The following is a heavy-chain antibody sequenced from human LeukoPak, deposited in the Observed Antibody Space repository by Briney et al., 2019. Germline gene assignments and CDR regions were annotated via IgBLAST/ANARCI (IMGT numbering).Heavy chain of an antibody. Sequence: PSETLSLTCTVSGASISSRYYDWWGWIRQPPGKGLEWIGSISNHGNTYYKPSLRTRVTISVDTSKNQFSLKLSSVTAADTAVYYCARDPQGSSGWYIGDYWGQGTLVTVSS. CDR1: GASISSRYY. CDR2: ISNHGNT. D-gene: IGHD6-19*01. CDR3: ARDPQGSSGWYIGDY. J-gene: IGHJ4*02. V-gene: IGHV4-39*07.